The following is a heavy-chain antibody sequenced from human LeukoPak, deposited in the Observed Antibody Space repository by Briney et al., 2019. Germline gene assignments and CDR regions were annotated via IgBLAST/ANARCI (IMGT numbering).Heavy chain of an antibody. CDR3: AKQSPYGGRFGVDDD. V-gene: IGHV3-23*01. Sequence: GGSXXLXCAASGFTFSNYAMSWVRQAPGKGPEWVSAINTNSGSIYSTDSVKGRFTTSRDNSKNTLYLQMNDLRPEDTAVYSCAKQSPYGGRFGVDDDWGRGTLVTVSS. D-gene: IGHD1-26*01. CDR1: GFTFSNYA. CDR2: INTNSGSI. J-gene: IGHJ4*02.